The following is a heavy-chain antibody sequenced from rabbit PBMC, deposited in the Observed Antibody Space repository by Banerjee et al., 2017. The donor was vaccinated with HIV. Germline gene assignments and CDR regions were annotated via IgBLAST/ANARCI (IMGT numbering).Heavy chain of an antibody. J-gene: IGHJ6*01. CDR1: GFDFSSYG. CDR2: IYPGFAIT. CDR3: ARDLAGIIGWNFGL. V-gene: IGHV1S47*01. Sequence: QEQLVESGGGLVQPGGSLKLSCVASGFDFSSYGVGWVRQAPGKGLEWIAYIYPGFAITNYANSVKGRFTISSDNAQNTVFLQMTSLTASDTATYFCARDLAGIIGWNFGLWGQGTLVTVS. D-gene: IGHD4-1*01.